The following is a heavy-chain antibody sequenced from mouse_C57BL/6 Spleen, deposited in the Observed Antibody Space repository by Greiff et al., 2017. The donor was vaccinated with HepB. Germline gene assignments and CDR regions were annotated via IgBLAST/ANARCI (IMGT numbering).Heavy chain of an antibody. D-gene: IGHD1-1*01. CDR1: GYTFTSYW. CDR3: ARRITTVASYYAMDY. Sequence: QVQLQQPGAELVKPGASVKLSCKASGYTFTSYWMHWVKQRPGRGLEWIGRIDPNSGGTKYNEKFKSKATLTVDKPSSTAYMQLSSLTSEDSAVYYCARRITTVASYYAMDYWGQGTSVTVSS. CDR2: IDPNSGGT. J-gene: IGHJ4*01. V-gene: IGHV1-72*01.